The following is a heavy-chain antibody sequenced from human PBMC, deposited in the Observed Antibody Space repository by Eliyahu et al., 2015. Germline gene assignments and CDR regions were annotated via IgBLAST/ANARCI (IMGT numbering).Heavy chain of an antibody. CDR3: AGNRPSVATDGLGQYGMDV. CDR1: R. Sequence: RMSWVRQAPGKGLEWVSSISPTSSSTFYRDSVRGRFTISRGNAENSLYLQMNSLRVEDTAVYYCAGNRPSVATDGLGQYGMDVWGKGTTVTVSS. V-gene: IGHV3-21*06. D-gene: IGHD5-12*01. CDR2: ISPTSSST. J-gene: IGHJ6*04.